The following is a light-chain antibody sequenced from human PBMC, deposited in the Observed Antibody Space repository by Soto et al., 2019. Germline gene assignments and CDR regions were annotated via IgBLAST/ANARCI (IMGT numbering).Light chain of an antibody. J-gene: IGLJ3*02. Sequence: QSVLTQPPSVSGAPGQRVTISCTESSSNIGAGYDVPWYQQLPGTAPKLLIYGNSNRPSGVPDRFSGSKSGTSASLAITGLQAEDEADYYGQSYDSSLSGWVFGGGTKLTVL. CDR1: SSNIGAGYD. CDR2: GNS. V-gene: IGLV1-40*01. CDR3: QSYDSSLSGWV.